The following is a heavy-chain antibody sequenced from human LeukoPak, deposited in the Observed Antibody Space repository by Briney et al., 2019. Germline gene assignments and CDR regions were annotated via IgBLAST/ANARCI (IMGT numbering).Heavy chain of an antibody. J-gene: IGHJ6*03. V-gene: IGHV1-18*01. D-gene: IGHD3-3*01. Sequence: ASVKVSCKASGYTFTSYGISWVRQAPGQGLEWMGWISAYNGNTNYAQKLQGRVTMTTDTSTSTAYMELRSLRSDDTAVYYCARVSSPITIFGVVQNTLYYYYMDVWGKGTTVPVSS. CDR2: ISAYNGNT. CDR3: ARVSSPITIFGVVQNTLYYYYMDV. CDR1: GYTFTSYG.